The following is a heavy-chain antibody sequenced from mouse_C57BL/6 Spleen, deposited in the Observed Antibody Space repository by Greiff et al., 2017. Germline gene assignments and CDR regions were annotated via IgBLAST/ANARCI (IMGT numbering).Heavy chain of an antibody. J-gene: IGHJ4*01. CDR1: GYTFTDYE. D-gene: IGHD2-3*01. CDR3: TRSTHDGVRAMDY. Sequence: VQLKESGAELVRPGASVTLSCKASGYTFTDYEMHWVKQTPVHGLEWIGAIDPETGGTAYNQKFKGKAILTADKSSSTAYMELRSLTSEDSAVYYCTRSTHDGVRAMDYWGQGTSVTVSS. V-gene: IGHV1-15*01. CDR2: IDPETGGT.